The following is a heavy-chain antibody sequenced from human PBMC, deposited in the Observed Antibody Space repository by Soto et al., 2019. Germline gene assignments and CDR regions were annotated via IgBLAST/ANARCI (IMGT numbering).Heavy chain of an antibody. CDR2: IYHSGST. J-gene: IGHJ4*02. V-gene: IGHV4-30-2*01. Sequence: QLQLQESGSGLVKPSQTLSLTCAVSGGSISSGGYSWSWIRQPPGKGLEWIGYIYHSGSTYYNPSLKSRVTISVDRSKNQFSLKLSSVTAAYTAVYYCARGVYYDSSSLDYWGQGTLVTVSS. CDR1: GGSISSGGYS. CDR3: ARGVYYDSSSLDY. D-gene: IGHD3-22*01.